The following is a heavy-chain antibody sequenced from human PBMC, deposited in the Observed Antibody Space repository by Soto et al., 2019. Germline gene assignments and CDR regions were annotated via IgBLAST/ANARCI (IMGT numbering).Heavy chain of an antibody. CDR2: SRNKAKSYTT. Sequence: VQLVESGGGLVQPGGSLRLSCAASGFSLSDHYVDWVRQAPGKGLEWVGRSRNKAKSYTTDYAASVTGRFTVSRDESKNSLSLQMNGLKTEDSDVYYCARSYLVATNEAVKLFDYWGQGTLVTVSS. V-gene: IGHV3-72*01. D-gene: IGHD5-12*01. CDR1: GFSLSDHY. CDR3: ARSYLVATNEAVKLFDY. J-gene: IGHJ4*02.